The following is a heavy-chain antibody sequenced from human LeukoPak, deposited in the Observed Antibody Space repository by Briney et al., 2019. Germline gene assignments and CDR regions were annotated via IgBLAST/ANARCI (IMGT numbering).Heavy chain of an antibody. CDR1: GFTFSSYA. D-gene: IGHD2-15*01. V-gene: IGHV3-30*04. CDR3: ARDYYCSGGSCYSYYFEY. Sequence: GRSLRLSCAASGFTFSSYAMHWVRQAPGKGLEWVAVISYDGSNKYYADSVKGRFTISRDNSKNTLYLQMNSLRAEDTAVYYCARDYYCSGGSCYSYYFEYWGQGTLVTVSS. CDR2: ISYDGSNK. J-gene: IGHJ4*02.